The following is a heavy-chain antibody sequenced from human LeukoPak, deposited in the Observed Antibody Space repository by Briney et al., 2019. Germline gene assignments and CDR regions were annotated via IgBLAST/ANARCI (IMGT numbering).Heavy chain of an antibody. J-gene: IGHJ4*02. Sequence: GGTLRLSCAASGFTFSSYGMSWVRQAPGKGLEWVSAISGSGGSTYYADSVKGRFTISRDNSKNTLYLQMNSLRAEDTAIYYCAKEIWGFPYVDYWGQGTLVTVSS. CDR3: AKEIWGFPYVDY. CDR1: GFTFSSYG. CDR2: ISGSGGST. V-gene: IGHV3-23*01. D-gene: IGHD7-27*01.